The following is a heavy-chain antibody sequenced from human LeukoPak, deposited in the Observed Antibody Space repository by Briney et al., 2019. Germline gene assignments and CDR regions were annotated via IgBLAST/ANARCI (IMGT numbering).Heavy chain of an antibody. CDR1: RFTVSSNY. CDR3: ASKKGSYSVSYQSFDY. CDR2: IYSGGST. V-gene: IGHV3-66*01. D-gene: IGHD1-26*01. J-gene: IGHJ4*02. Sequence: GESLTLSCAASRFTVSSNYMSWVRQAPGKGLEWVSVIYSGGSTYYADSVKGRFTISRDNSKNTLYLQMNSLRAEYTAVYYCASKKGSYSVSYQSFDYWGQGTLVTVPS.